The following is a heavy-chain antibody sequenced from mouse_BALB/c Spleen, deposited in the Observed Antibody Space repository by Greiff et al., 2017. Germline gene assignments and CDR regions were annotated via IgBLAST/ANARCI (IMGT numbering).Heavy chain of an antibody. Sequence: EVQLQQSGAELVKPGASVKLSCTASGFNIKDTFMHWVKQRPEQGLEWIGRIDPANGNTEYDPKFQGKATITADTSSNTAYLQLISLTSEDTAVYYCALPRGFAYWGQGTLVTVSA. J-gene: IGHJ3*01. V-gene: IGHV14-3*02. CDR1: GFNIKDTF. CDR2: IDPANGNT. CDR3: ALPRGFAY.